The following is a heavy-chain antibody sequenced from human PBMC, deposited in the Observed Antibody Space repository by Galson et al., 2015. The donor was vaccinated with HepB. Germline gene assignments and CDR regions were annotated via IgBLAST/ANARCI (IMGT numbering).Heavy chain of an antibody. CDR2: MFYSGST. V-gene: IGHV4-61*03. Sequence: ETLSLTCTVSGDSVSSGLFYWSWIRQPPGTGLEWIGSMFYSGSTNYNPSLKSRVTISLDTSNNHFSLNLRSVTAADRAVYYCARGTRGSQPMDVWGQGTTVTVSS. CDR3: ARGTRGSQPMDV. D-gene: IGHD3-10*01. CDR1: GDSVSSGLFY. J-gene: IGHJ6*02.